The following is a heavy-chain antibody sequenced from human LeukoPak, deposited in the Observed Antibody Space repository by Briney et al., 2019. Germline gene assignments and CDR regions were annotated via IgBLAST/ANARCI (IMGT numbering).Heavy chain of an antibody. CDR3: AWYTMVDDIT. CDR1: GYTSPFYG. J-gene: IGHJ4*02. D-gene: IGHD4/OR15-4a*01. Sequence: ASVRVSCKVSGYTSPFYGITWVRQAPGQGLEWMGWISTETQSPNYAQKLQDRLTITTDIATSTAYMELTSLRHDDAAIYYCAWYTMVDDITWGQGTLITVSS. CDR2: ISTETQSP. V-gene: IGHV1-18*01.